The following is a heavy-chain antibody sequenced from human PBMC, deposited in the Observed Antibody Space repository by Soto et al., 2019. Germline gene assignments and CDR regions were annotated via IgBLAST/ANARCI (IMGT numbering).Heavy chain of an antibody. CDR2: ISWNSGSI. CDR3: DTLGVVIIGDAFDI. D-gene: IGHD3-3*01. CDR1: GFTFDDYA. V-gene: IGHV3-9*01. Sequence: GGSLRLSCAASGFTFDDYAMHWVRQAPGKGLEWVSGISWNSGSIGYADSVKGRFTISGDNAKNSLYLQMNSLRAEDTALYYCDTLGVVIIGDAFDIWGQGTMVTVSS. J-gene: IGHJ3*02.